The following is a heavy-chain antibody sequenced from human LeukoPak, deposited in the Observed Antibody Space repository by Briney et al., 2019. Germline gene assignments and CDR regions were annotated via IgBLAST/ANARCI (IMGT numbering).Heavy chain of an antibody. D-gene: IGHD4-17*01. CDR1: GFTFSSYS. Sequence: GGSLRLSYAASGFTFSSYSMNWVRQAPGKGLEWVSSISSSSSYIYYADSVKGRFTISRDNAKNSLYLQMNSLRAEDTAVYYCARAPTVTTGWFDPWGQGTLVTVSS. CDR2: ISSSSSYI. CDR3: ARAPTVTTGWFDP. J-gene: IGHJ5*02. V-gene: IGHV3-21*01.